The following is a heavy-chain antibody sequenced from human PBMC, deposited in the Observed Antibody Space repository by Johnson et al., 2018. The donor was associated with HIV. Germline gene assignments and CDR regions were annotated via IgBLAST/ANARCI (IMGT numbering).Heavy chain of an antibody. CDR1: GFTVSTYH. CDR2: IYDGGRT. Sequence: VQLVESGGGLIQPGESLRLSCAASGFTVSTYHMSWVRQAPGKGLEWVSVIYDGGRTYYGDSVKGRFTISGDTSKNTLHLEMNSLRAEDTAMYYCARGTIIMVRGVIGFDIWGQGTMVTVSS. D-gene: IGHD3-10*01. CDR3: ARGTIIMVRGVIGFDI. J-gene: IGHJ3*02. V-gene: IGHV3-53*01.